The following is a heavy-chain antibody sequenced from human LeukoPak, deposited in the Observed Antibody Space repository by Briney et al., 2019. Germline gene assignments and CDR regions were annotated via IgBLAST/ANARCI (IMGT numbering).Heavy chain of an antibody. V-gene: IGHV4-59*01. Sequence: SETLSLTCTVSGGSISSYYWSWIRQPLGKGLEWIGYIYYSGSTNYNPSLKSRVTISVDTSKNQFSLKLSSVTAADTAVYYCARGNDYGDYGGWYWGQGTLVTVSS. CDR3: ARGNDYGDYGGWY. CDR2: IYYSGST. D-gene: IGHD4-17*01. J-gene: IGHJ4*02. CDR1: GGSISSYY.